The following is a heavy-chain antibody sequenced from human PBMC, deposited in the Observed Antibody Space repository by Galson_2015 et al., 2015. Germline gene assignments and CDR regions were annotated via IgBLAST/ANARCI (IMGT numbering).Heavy chain of an antibody. Sequence: SVKVSCKASGYTFTSYAMHWVRQAPGQRLEWMGWMNAGNGNTKYSQKFQGRVTITRDTSASTAYVELSSLRSEDTAVYYCAREVKVVTAVFCYYYYGMDVWGPGTPVTVSS. CDR1: GYTFTSYA. D-gene: IGHD2/OR15-2a*01. CDR3: AREVKVVTAVFCYYYYGMDV. J-gene: IGHJ6*02. V-gene: IGHV1-3*01. CDR2: MNAGNGNT.